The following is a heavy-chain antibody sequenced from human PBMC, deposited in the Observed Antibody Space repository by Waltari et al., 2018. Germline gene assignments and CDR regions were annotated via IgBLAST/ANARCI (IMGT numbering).Heavy chain of an antibody. CDR1: GGPVSSRNW. CDR3: ATVGIGN. V-gene: IGHV4-4*02. CDR2: IHHSGST. J-gene: IGHJ4*02. D-gene: IGHD1-26*01. Sequence: QVQLQESGPGLVKPSGTLSPTSPVPGGPVSSRNWWSWVRQPPGKGLEWIGEIHHSGSTNYNPSLKSRVTISVDKSKNQFSLNLNSVTAADTAVYYCATVGIGNWGQGTLVTVAS.